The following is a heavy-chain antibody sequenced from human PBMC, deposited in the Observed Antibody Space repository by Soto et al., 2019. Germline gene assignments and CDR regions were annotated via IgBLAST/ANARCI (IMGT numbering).Heavy chain of an antibody. CDR2: ISYDGSNK. J-gene: IGHJ6*02. CDR1: GFTFSSYA. V-gene: IGHV3-30-3*01. Sequence: QVQLVESGGGVVQPGRSLRLSCAASGFTFSSYAMHWVRQAPGKGLEWVAVISYDGSNKYYADSVKGRFTISRDNSKNTLYLQMNSVRAEDTAVYYCARVPAGYYYYGMDVWGQGTTVSVSS. CDR3: ARVPAGYYYYGMDV.